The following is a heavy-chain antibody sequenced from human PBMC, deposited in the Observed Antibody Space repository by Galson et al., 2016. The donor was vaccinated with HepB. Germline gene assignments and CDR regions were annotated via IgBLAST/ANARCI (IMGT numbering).Heavy chain of an antibody. CDR2: ISVSGSLT. D-gene: IGHD1-26*01. J-gene: IGHJ4*02. Sequence: SLRLSCAASGFPFSSYALSWVRQAPGKGLEWVSTISVSGSLTYYAGSVKGRFTISRDNFEKMVYLQMNRLRADDTAIYFCAKDEPSGSYAGFDSWGQGALVTVSS. V-gene: IGHV3-23*01. CDR1: GFPFSSYA. CDR3: AKDEPSGSYAGFDS.